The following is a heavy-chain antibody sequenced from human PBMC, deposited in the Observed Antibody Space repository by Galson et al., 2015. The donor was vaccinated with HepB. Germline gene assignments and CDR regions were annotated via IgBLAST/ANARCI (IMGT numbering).Heavy chain of an antibody. CDR1: GFTFSSYG. Sequence: SLRLSCAASGFTFSSYGMHWVRQAPGKGLEWVAFIRYDGSNKYYADSVKGRFTISRDNSKNTLYLQMNSLRAEDTAVYYCAKDLRSSSWLYYFDYWGQGTLVAVSS. CDR3: AKDLRSSSWLYYFDY. V-gene: IGHV3-30*02. J-gene: IGHJ4*02. D-gene: IGHD6-13*01. CDR2: IRYDGSNK.